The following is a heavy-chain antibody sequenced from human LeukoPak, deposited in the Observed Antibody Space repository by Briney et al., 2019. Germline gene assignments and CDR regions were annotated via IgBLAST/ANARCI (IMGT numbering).Heavy chain of an antibody. V-gene: IGHV3-23*01. CDR1: GFTFSSYG. Sequence: GGSLRLSCAASGFTFSSYGMSWVRQAPGKGLEWVSAISGSGGSTYYADSVKGRFTISRDNSKNTLYLQINSLKLEDTAVYYCAKDSSRGLPPDYWGQGTLVTVSS. CDR3: AKDSSRGLPPDY. D-gene: IGHD2-2*01. J-gene: IGHJ4*02. CDR2: ISGSGGST.